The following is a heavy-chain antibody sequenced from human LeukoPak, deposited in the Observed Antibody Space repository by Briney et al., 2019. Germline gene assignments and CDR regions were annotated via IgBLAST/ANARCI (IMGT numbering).Heavy chain of an antibody. CDR2: INPSGGST. D-gene: IGHD3-10*01. J-gene: IGHJ4*02. CDR1: GGTFSSYE. V-gene: IGHV1-46*01. Sequence: ASVKVSCKASGGTFSSYEISWVRQAPGQGLEWMGIINPSGGSTSYAQKFQGRVTMTRDMSTSTVYMELSSLRSDDTAVYYCARDQGGYGDYGSGIESYFDYWGQGTLVTVSS. CDR3: ARDQGGYGDYGSGIESYFDY.